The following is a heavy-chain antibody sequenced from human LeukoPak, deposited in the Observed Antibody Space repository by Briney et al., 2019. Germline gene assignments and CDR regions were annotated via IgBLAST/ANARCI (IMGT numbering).Heavy chain of an antibody. D-gene: IGHD2-2*03. CDR2: IYYSGST. Sequence: SETLSLTCTVSGGSISSYYWSWIRQPPGKGLEWIGYIYYSGSTIYNPSLKSRVTISVDTSKNQFSLKLSSVTAADTAVYYCASFPSTLPWISAADYWGQGTLVTVSS. J-gene: IGHJ4*02. CDR1: GGSISSYY. CDR3: ASFPSTLPWISAADY. V-gene: IGHV4-59*12.